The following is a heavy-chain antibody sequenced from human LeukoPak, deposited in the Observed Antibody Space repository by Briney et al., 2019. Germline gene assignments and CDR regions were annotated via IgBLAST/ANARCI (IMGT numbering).Heavy chain of an antibody. CDR3: AREDWNSYYYGMDV. CDR1: GFTFSSYA. V-gene: IGHV3-30*04. J-gene: IGHJ6*02. D-gene: IGHD1-7*01. CDR2: ISYDGSNK. Sequence: GGSLRLPCAASGFTFSSYAMHWVRQAPGKGPEWVAVISYDGSNKYYADSVKGRFTISRDNSKNTLYLQMNSLRAEDTAVYYCAREDWNSYYYGMDVWGQGTTVTVSS.